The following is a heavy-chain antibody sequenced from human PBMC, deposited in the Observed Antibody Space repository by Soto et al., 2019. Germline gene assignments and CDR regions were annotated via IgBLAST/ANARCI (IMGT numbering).Heavy chain of an antibody. CDR3: AGVRRVEEVWFGA. Sequence: AGPRRLSRAXSGFTSNSYSMNRSGEGPGEGLEWISYISSASGTIYYAASVQGRFTVSRDNGRNSLFLQMSGLRDDDTAVYYCAGVRRVEEVWFGAWGGGVLVTVSS. V-gene: IGHV3-48*02. J-gene: IGHJ5*02. D-gene: IGHD3-10*01. CDR1: GFTSNSYS. CDR2: ISSASGTI.